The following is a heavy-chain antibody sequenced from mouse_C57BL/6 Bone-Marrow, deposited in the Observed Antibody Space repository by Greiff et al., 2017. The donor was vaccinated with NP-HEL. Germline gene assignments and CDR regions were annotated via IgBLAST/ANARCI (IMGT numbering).Heavy chain of an antibody. CDR3: AGFGVRGGFYFDY. CDR1: GYTFTSYT. D-gene: IGHD2-14*01. Sequence: QVQLQQSGAELARPGASVKMSCKASGYTFTSYTMHWVKQRPGQGLEWIGYINPSSGYTKYNQKFKDKATLTADKSSSTAYMQLSSLTSEDSAVFYYAGFGVRGGFYFDYGGQGTAITVSS. J-gene: IGHJ2*01. V-gene: IGHV1-4*01. CDR2: INPSSGYT.